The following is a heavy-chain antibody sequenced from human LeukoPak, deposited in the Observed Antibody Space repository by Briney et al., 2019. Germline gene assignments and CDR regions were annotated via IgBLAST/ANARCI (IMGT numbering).Heavy chain of an antibody. CDR2: IYYSGST. CDR1: GGSISSYY. V-gene: IGHV4-59*01. D-gene: IGHD6-19*01. CDR3: AGHTYTGLGDY. J-gene: IGHJ4*02. Sequence: SETLPLTCTVSGGSISSYYWSWIRQPPGKGLEWIGYIYYSGSTNYNPSLKSRVTISVDTSKNQFSLKLSSVTAADTAVYYCAGHTYTGLGDYWGQGTLVTVSS.